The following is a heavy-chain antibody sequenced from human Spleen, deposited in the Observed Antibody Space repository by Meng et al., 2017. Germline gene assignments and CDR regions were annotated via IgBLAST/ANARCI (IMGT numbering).Heavy chain of an antibody. V-gene: IGHV4-31*03. J-gene: IGHJ5*02. Sequence: VPLQGPGPGLVKPSQTLSLTCTVSGGSISSGGYYWSWIRQHPGKGLEWIGYFYYSGSTYYNPSLKSRVTISVDTSKNQFSLKLSSVTAADTAVYYCAREIIVVVPAASYAFDPWGQGTLVTVPS. CDR1: GGSISSGGYY. D-gene: IGHD2-2*01. CDR2: FYYSGST. CDR3: AREIIVVVPAASYAFDP.